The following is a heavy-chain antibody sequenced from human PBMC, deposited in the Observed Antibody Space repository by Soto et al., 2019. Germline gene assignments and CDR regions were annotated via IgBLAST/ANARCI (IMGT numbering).Heavy chain of an antibody. CDR2: LDPSGSQT. Sequence: GESLKISSKGFGYSYAGYWITWVLQKPGKRLEWMRRLDPSGSQTYYRPSVRGHVTISATKSITTGFLQWSSLSASETAMYYCARQIHDADTGPNFQYYFDSWGQGTPVTVSS. J-gene: IGHJ4*02. V-gene: IGHV5-10-1*01. CDR3: ARQIHDADTGPNFQYYFDS. CDR1: GYSYAGYW. D-gene: IGHD2-8*02.